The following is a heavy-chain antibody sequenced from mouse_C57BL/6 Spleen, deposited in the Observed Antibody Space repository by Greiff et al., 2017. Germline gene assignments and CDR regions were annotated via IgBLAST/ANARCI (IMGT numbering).Heavy chain of an antibody. V-gene: IGHV1-15*01. CDR3: TRSPYYYGSSIYFDY. Sequence: VQLQQSGAELVRPGASVTLSCKASGYTFTDYEMHWVKQTPVHGLEWIGAIDPETGGTAYNQKFKGKAILTADKSSSTAYMELRSLTSEDSAVYYCTRSPYYYGSSIYFDYWGQGTTLTVSS. CDR1: GYTFTDYE. CDR2: IDPETGGT. D-gene: IGHD1-1*01. J-gene: IGHJ2*01.